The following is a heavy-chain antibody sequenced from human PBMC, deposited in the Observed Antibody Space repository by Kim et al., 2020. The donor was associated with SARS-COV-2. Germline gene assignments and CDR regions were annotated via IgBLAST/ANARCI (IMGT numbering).Heavy chain of an antibody. CDR2: IYPGDSDT. D-gene: IGHD6-19*01. Sequence: GESLKISCQGSGYSFTTYWIGWVRQVPGKGLEWMGIIYPGDSDTRYSPSFQGQVTISVDKSIYTAYLQWSSLKASDTAMYYCARLRQWLATSPFDYWGQGTLVTVSS. CDR3: ARLRQWLATSPFDY. J-gene: IGHJ4*02. V-gene: IGHV5-51*01. CDR1: GYSFTTYW.